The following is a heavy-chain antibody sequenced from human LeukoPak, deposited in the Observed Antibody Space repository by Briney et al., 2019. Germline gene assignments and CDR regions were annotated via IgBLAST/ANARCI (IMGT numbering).Heavy chain of an antibody. V-gene: IGHV4-38-2*01. CDR1: GYSLSSGYY. D-gene: IGHD4-17*01. CDR3: ARAPFGDYGGYFDY. CDR2: IYHSGST. J-gene: IGHJ4*01. Sequence: SETLSLTCAVSGYSLSSGYYWGWIRQPPGKGLEWIGSIYHSGSTFYNPSLKSRVTISLDTSKNHFSLKLSSVTAADTAVYYCARAPFGDYGGYFDYWGHGTLVTVSS.